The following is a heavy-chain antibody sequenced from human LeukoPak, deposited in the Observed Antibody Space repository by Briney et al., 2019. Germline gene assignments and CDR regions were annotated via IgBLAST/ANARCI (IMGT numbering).Heavy chain of an antibody. V-gene: IGHV4-4*07. D-gene: IGHD5-12*01. Sequence: SETLSLTCTVSGGSISSYYWSWIRQPAGKGLEWIGRIYTSGSTNYNPSLKSRVTMSVDTSKNQFSLKLSSVTAADTAVYYCARDRGYSGYEGAFDIWAKGQWSPSLQ. J-gene: IGHJ3*02. CDR3: ARDRGYSGYEGAFDI. CDR2: IYTSGST. CDR1: GGSISSYY.